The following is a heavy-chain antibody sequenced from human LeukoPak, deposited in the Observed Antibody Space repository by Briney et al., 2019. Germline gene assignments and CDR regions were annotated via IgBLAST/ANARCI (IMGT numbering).Heavy chain of an antibody. Sequence: GGFLRLSCAASGFTFSSYWMSWVRQAPGKGLEWVANIEQDGSEKYYVDSVKGRFTISRENSKNTVYLQMNSLRGEDTAMYYCARVGTGTSGYFDYWGQGALVTVSS. CDR2: IEQDGSEK. CDR1: GFTFSSYW. D-gene: IGHD2-8*01. CDR3: ARVGTGTSGYFDY. V-gene: IGHV3-7*05. J-gene: IGHJ4*02.